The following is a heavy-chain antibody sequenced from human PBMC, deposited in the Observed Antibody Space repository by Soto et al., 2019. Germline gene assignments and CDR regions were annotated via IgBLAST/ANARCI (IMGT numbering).Heavy chain of an antibody. D-gene: IGHD2-15*01. CDR2: INHSGST. V-gene: IGHV4-34*01. CDR1: GGSFSGYY. CDR3: ARGRLGYCSGGSCYSRDFAFDI. Sequence: QVQLQQWGAGLLKPSETLSLTCAVYGGSFSGYYWSWIRQPPGKGLEWIGEINHSGSTNYNPSLKSRVAISVDTSKDQFSLKLSAVTAADTAVYYCARGRLGYCSGGSCYSRDFAFDIWGRGTMVTVSS. J-gene: IGHJ3*02.